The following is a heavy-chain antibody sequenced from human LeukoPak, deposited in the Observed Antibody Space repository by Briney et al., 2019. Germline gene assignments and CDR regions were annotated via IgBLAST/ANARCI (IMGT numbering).Heavy chain of an antibody. Sequence: SGGSLRLSCAASGFTFSNYAMHWVRQAPGKGLEWVAVISYDGSNKYYADSVKGRFTISRDNSKNTLYLQMNSLRAEDTAIYYCAREPTSGYCYCDYWGQGTLVTVYS. CDR1: GFTFSNYA. D-gene: IGHD2-21*01. CDR3: AREPTSGYCYCDY. J-gene: IGHJ4*02. CDR2: ISYDGSNK. V-gene: IGHV3-30*04.